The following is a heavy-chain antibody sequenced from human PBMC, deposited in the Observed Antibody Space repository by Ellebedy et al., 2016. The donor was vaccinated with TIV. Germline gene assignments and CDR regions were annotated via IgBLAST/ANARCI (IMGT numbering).Heavy chain of an antibody. CDR2: IFSSGNT. CDR1: GGSVGSDTYY. D-gene: IGHD3-10*01. CDR3: ARHVGSASGDHFDY. J-gene: IGHJ4*02. V-gene: IGHV4-39*01. Sequence: SETLSLXXAVSGGSVGSDTYYWAWIRQPPGKGLEWIGSIFSSGNTQYKVSLGSRVTMSRDTSKNQFSLKLSSVTAADTAVYFCARHVGSASGDHFDYWGQGTLVTVSS.